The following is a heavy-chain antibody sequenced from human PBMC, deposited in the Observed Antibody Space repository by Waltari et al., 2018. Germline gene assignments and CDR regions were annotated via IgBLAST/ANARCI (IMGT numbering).Heavy chain of an antibody. D-gene: IGHD5-12*01. V-gene: IGHV1-69*08. CDR3: ATEGASLGYSGYDFPFDY. J-gene: IGHJ4*02. Sequence: QVQLVQSGAEVKKPGSSVKVSCKASGGTFSSYAISWVRQAPGQGLEWMGRIIPIFVTANYAQKFQGRVTITADKSTITAYMELSSLRSEDTAVYYCATEGASLGYSGYDFPFDYWGQGTLVTVSS. CDR1: GGTFSSYA. CDR2: IIPIFVTA.